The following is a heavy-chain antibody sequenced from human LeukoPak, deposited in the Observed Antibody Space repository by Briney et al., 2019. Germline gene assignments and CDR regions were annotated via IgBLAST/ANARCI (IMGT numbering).Heavy chain of an antibody. CDR1: GFTFSSYA. D-gene: IGHD6-13*01. CDR2: ISGSGGST. J-gene: IGHJ3*02. CDR3: AKELPIAAAGTWGAFDI. V-gene: IGHV3-23*01. Sequence: GGSLRLSCAASGFTFSSYAMSWVRQAPGKGLEWVSAISGSGGSTYYADSVKGRFTISRDNSKNTLYLQMNSLRAEDTAVYYCAKELPIAAAGTWGAFDIWGQGTMVTVSS.